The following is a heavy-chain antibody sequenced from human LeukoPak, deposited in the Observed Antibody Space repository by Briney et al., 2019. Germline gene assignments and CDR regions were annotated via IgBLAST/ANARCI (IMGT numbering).Heavy chain of an antibody. Sequence: SVKVSCKASGGTFSSYAISWVRQAPGQGLEWMGEIIPIFGTANYAQKLKGRVTITADASTSTAKLELSSLRSEDTAVDYCARANTSLERQIDYWGQGTPVTVSS. CDR1: GGTFSSYA. V-gene: IGHV1-69*13. D-gene: IGHD1-1*01. CDR3: ARANTSLERQIDY. J-gene: IGHJ4*01. CDR2: IIPIFGTA.